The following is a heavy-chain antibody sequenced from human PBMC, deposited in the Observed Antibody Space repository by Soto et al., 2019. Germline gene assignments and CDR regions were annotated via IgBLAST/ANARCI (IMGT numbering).Heavy chain of an antibody. Sequence: GGSLRLSCAASGFTFSSYGMHWVRQAPGKXLEWVAVIWYDGSNKYYADSVKGRFTISRDNSKNTLYLQMNSLRAEDTAVYYCARGLLWFGELLGTPDNGTFDPWGQGTLVTVSS. CDR1: GFTFSSYG. J-gene: IGHJ5*02. D-gene: IGHD3-10*01. V-gene: IGHV3-33*01. CDR3: ARGLLWFGELLGTPDNGTFDP. CDR2: IWYDGSNK.